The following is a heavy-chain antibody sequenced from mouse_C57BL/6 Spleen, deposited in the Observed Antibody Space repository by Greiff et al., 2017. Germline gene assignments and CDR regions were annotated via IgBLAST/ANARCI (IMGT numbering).Heavy chain of an antibody. D-gene: IGHD1-1*01. V-gene: IGHV1-80*01. Sequence: VKLVESGAELVKPGASVKISCKASGYAFSSYWMNWVKQRPGKGLEWIGQIYPGDGDTNYNGKFKGKATLTADKSSSTAYMQLSSLTSEDSAVYFCAREDYYGSSPWFAYWGQGTLVTVSA. CDR2: IYPGDGDT. J-gene: IGHJ3*01. CDR3: AREDYYGSSPWFAY. CDR1: GYAFSSYW.